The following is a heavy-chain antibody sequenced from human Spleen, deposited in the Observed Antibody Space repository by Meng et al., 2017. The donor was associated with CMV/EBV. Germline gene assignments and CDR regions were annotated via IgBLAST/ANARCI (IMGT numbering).Heavy chain of an antibody. D-gene: IGHD3-10*01. CDR3: ARGGRYYYGSGSYYLDY. Sequence: QLQMQASGPGLVKPSGTLSLTCTGSGGSISRSSYYWGWIRQPPGKGLEWIGSIYYSGSTYYNPSLKSRVTISVDTSKNQFSLKLSSVTAADTAVYYCARGGRYYYGSGSYYLDYWGQGTLVTVSS. CDR1: GGSISRSSYY. V-gene: IGHV4-39*07. J-gene: IGHJ4*02. CDR2: IYYSGST.